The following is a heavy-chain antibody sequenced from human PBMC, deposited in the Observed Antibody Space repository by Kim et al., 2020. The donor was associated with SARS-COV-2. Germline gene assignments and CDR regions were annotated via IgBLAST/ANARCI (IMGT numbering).Heavy chain of an antibody. CDR2: T. J-gene: IGHJ4*02. CDR3: ARGGSSWYSDY. V-gene: IGHV4-34*01. Sequence: TNPNPSLKSRVTISVETAKTQFSLNLSSVTAADTAVYYCARGGSSWYSDYWGQGTLVTVSS. D-gene: IGHD6-13*01.